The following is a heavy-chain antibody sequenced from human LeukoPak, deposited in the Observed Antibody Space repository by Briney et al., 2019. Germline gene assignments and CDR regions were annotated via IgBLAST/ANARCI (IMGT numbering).Heavy chain of an antibody. CDR2: NIGSGVST. CDR3: AKGGYSGYGLNY. Sequence: GGSLRLSCTASGFTFSSYGMSWVRQAPGKGLGWVSTNIGSGVSTDYVDSVKGRFTISRDNSKNTVSLQMNSLRVEDTALYYCAKGGYSGYGLNYWGQGTLVTVSS. V-gene: IGHV3-23*01. CDR1: GFTFSSYG. D-gene: IGHD5-12*01. J-gene: IGHJ4*02.